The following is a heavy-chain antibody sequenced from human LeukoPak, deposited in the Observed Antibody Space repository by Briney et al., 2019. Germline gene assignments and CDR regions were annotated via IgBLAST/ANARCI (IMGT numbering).Heavy chain of an antibody. J-gene: IGHJ4*02. CDR1: GFTFSSYA. CDR3: ARGISGSYDY. Sequence: EGSLRLSCAASGFTFSSYAMHWVRQAPGKGLEYVSAISSNGGSTYYANSVKGRFTISRDNSKNTLYLQMGSLRAEDMAVYYCARGISGSYDYWGQGTLVTVSS. D-gene: IGHD1-26*01. CDR2: ISSNGGST. V-gene: IGHV3-64*01.